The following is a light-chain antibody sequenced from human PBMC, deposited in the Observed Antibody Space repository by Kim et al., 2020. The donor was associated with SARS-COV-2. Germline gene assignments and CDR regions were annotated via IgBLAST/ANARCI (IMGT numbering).Light chain of an antibody. Sequence: LSLSPGERATLSCRASQSVNSDHLSWYQQKPGQAPRLLIYGASTRATDIPERFSGSGSGTDFTLTISRLEPEDFAVYYCQQYHSSFGGGTKVDIK. CDR2: GAS. V-gene: IGKV3-20*01. J-gene: IGKJ4*01. CDR3: QQYHSS. CDR1: QSVNSDH.